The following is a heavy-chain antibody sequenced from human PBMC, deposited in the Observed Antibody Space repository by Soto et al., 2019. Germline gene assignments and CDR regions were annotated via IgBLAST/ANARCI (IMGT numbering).Heavy chain of an antibody. D-gene: IGHD3-16*02. Sequence: QVQLVESGGGVVQPGRSLRLSCAASGFTFSSYGMHWVRQAPGKGLEWVAVISYDGSNKYYADSVKGRFTISRDNSKNTLSLQMNSLRAEDTAVYYCAKIANQFGGVIVPFDYWGQGTLVTVSS. CDR3: AKIANQFGGVIVPFDY. V-gene: IGHV3-30*18. CDR2: ISYDGSNK. J-gene: IGHJ4*02. CDR1: GFTFSSYG.